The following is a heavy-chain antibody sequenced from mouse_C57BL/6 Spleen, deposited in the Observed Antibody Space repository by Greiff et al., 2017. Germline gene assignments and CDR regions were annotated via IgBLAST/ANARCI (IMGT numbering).Heavy chain of an antibody. Sequence: VQLQQSGAELARPGASVKLSCKASGYTFTSYGISWVKQRTGQGLEWIGEIYPSSGNTYYNEKFKGKATLTADKSSSTAYMELRSLTSEDSAVYFCARSKNWDLDYWGQGTTLTVSS. CDR2: IYPSSGNT. D-gene: IGHD4-1*01. J-gene: IGHJ2*01. CDR1: GYTFTSYG. V-gene: IGHV1-81*01. CDR3: ARSKNWDLDY.